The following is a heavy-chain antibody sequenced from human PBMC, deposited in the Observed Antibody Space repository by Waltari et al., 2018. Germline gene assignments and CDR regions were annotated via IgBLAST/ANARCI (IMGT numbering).Heavy chain of an antibody. J-gene: IGHJ4*02. CDR3: AREGCSGGSCYSDY. D-gene: IGHD2-15*01. Sequence: EVQLVESGGGLIQPGGSLRLSCAASGFTVSSNYMSWVRQAPGKGLEWVSVIYSGGSTYYADAGKGRFTISRDNSKNTLYLQMNSLRAEDTAVYYCAREGCSGGSCYSDYWGQGTLVTVSS. CDR1: GFTVSSNY. CDR2: IYSGGST. V-gene: IGHV3-53*01.